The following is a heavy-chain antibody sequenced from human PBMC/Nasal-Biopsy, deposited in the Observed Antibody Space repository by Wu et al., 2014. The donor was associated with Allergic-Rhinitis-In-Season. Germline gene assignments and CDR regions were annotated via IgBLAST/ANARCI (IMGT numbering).Heavy chain of an antibody. D-gene: IGHD1-7*01. V-gene: IGHV3-9*01. CDR2: ISWNSGSI. CDR1: GFTFDDYA. J-gene: IGHJ4*02. Sequence: LRLSCAASGFTFDDYAMHWVRQAPGKGLEWVSGISWNSGSIGYADSVKGRFTISRDNAKNSLYLQMNSLRAEDTAVYYCAREKLELIRGLDYWGQGTLVTVSS. CDR3: AREKLELIRGLDY.